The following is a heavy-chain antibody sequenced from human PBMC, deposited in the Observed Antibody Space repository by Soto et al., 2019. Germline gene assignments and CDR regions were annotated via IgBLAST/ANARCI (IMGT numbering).Heavy chain of an antibody. CDR3: ARDAALGGDYAWCCDYGMDV. V-gene: IGHV3-33*01. D-gene: IGHD4-17*01. CDR1: GFTFSSYG. CDR2: IWYDGSNK. Sequence: GGSLRLSCAASGFTFSSYGMHWVRQAPGKGLEWVAVIWYDGSNKYYADSVKGRFTISRDNSKNTLYLQMNSLRAEDTAVYYCARDAALGGDYAWCCDYGMDVWGQGTTVTVSS. J-gene: IGHJ6*02.